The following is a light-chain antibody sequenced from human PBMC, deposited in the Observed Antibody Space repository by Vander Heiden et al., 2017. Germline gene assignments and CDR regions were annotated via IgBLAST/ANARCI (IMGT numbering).Light chain of an antibody. J-gene: IGKJ1*01. CDR1: QSVLYSSNNKNY. Sequence: QSVLYSSNNKNYLAWYQQKPEQPPKLLIYWASTRESGVPDRFSGSGSGTDFTLTISSLQAEDVAVYYCQQYYSTPWTFGQGTKVEIK. V-gene: IGKV4-1*01. CDR3: QQYYSTPWT. CDR2: WAS.